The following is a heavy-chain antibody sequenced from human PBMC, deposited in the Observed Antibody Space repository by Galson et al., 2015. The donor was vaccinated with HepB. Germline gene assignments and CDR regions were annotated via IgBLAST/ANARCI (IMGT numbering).Heavy chain of an antibody. CDR1: GGTFSSYA. J-gene: IGHJ2*01. CDR2: IIPIFGTA. D-gene: IGHD3-22*01. CDR3: AGTYYYDSSGYWNFDL. V-gene: IGHV1-69*13. Sequence: SVKVSCKASGGTFSSYAISWVRQAPGQGLEWMGGIIPIFGTANYAQKFQGRVTITADESTSTAYMELSSLRSEDTAVYYCAGTYYYDSSGYWNFDLWGRGTLVTVSS.